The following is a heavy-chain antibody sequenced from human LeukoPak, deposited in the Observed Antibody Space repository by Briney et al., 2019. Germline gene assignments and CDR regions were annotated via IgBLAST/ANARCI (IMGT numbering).Heavy chain of an antibody. CDR1: VYTFTSYG. V-gene: IGHV1-18*01. CDR3: ARDRPIAVAGTRRYDY. D-gene: IGHD6-19*01. CDR2: ISAYNGNT. J-gene: IGHJ4*02. Sequence: ASVKVSCKASVYTFTSYGISWVRQAPGQGLAWMGWISAYNGNTNYAQKLQGRVTMTTDTSTSTAYMELRSLRSDDTAVYYCARDRPIAVAGTRRYDYWGQGTLVTVSS.